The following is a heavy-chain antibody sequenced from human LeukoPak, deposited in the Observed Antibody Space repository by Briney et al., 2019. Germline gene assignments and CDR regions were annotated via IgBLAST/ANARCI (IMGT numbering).Heavy chain of an antibody. CDR2: ISATGGST. CDR1: GFTFSSYA. Sequence: GGSLRLSCAASGFTFSSYAMSCVRQAPGKGLEWVSTISATGGSTFYADSVKGRFTISRDNSKDTLYLQNNSLRAEDTAVYFCAKVQTTVVSPPDSWGQGTLVTVSS. J-gene: IGHJ4*02. V-gene: IGHV3-23*01. D-gene: IGHD4-23*01. CDR3: AKVQTTVVSPPDS.